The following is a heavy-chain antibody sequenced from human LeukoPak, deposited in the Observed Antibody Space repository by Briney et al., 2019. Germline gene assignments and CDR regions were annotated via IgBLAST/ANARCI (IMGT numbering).Heavy chain of an antibody. V-gene: IGHV3-33*08. CDR2: IWYDGNNK. Sequence: PGGSLRLSCAASGFTFSSYAMSWVRQAPGKGLEWVAVIWYDGNNKYYADSVKGRFTISRDNYKNTLYLQMNSLRAEDTAVYYCAGGSGDYSPDYWGQGILVTVSS. CDR3: AGGSGDYSPDY. CDR1: GFTFSSYA. J-gene: IGHJ4*02. D-gene: IGHD4-17*01.